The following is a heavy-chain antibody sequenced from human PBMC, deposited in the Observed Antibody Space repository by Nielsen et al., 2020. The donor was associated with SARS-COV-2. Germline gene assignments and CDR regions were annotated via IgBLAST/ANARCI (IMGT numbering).Heavy chain of an antibody. CDR1: VYRFTAYS. CDR3: AGSGSGWYNFDS. V-gene: IGHV1-2*06. D-gene: IGHD6-19*01. J-gene: IGHJ4*02. Sequence: SVKVSCKASVYRFTAYSMHWVRQAPGQGLEWMGRINPNSGGPNYAQKFQGRVTMTWDTSISTAYMELSGLKSDDTAVFYCAGSGSGWYNFDSWGQGTLVTVSS. CDR2: INPNSGGP.